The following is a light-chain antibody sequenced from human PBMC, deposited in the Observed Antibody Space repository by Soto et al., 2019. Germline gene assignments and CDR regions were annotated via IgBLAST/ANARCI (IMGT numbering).Light chain of an antibody. J-gene: IGLJ2*01. CDR2: EDN. CDR1: SSDVGTYNL. CDR3: CSYAGSYTLV. V-gene: IGLV2-23*01. Sequence: QSALTQPASVSGSPGQSITISCTGTSSDVGTYNLVSWYQQHPGKAPKLMIYEDNKRPSGVSNRFSGSKSGNTASLTVSGLQAEDEADYYCCSYAGSYTLVFGGGTKLNVL.